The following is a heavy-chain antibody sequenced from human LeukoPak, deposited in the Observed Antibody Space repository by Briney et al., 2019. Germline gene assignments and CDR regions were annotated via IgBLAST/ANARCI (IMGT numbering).Heavy chain of an antibody. CDR1: GLTVSSNY. J-gene: IGHJ4*02. V-gene: IGHV3-53*01. CDR2: IYSGGST. D-gene: IGHD4/OR15-4a*01. Sequence: GGSLRLSCAASGLTVSSNYMSWVRQAPGKGLEWVSVIYSGGSTAYADSVKSRFTISRDNSKNTLYLQLNSLRVEDTAVFYCARDPGGAKFDYWGQGTLVTVSS. CDR3: ARDPGGAKFDY.